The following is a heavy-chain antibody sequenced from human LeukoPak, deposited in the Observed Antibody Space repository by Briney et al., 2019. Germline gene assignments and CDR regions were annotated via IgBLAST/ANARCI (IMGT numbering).Heavy chain of an antibody. Sequence: TPGGSLRLSCAASGFPFSSSAMSWVRQAAGKGLEWVSSISSSSTYIFYADSVKGRFTISRDNAKNSLYLQMNSLRAEDTAVYYCARQGMVRGAPDYWGQGTLVTVSS. CDR3: ARQGMVRGAPDY. D-gene: IGHD3-10*01. CDR1: GFPFSSSA. CDR2: ISSSSTYI. V-gene: IGHV3-21*01. J-gene: IGHJ4*02.